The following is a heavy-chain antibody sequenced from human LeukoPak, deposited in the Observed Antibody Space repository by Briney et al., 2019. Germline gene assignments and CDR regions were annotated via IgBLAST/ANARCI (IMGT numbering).Heavy chain of an antibody. J-gene: IGHJ4*02. V-gene: IGHV4-34*01. D-gene: IGHD6-13*01. CDR3: ASYSSSWYFGY. CDR2: INHSGST. CDR1: GGSFSGYY. Sequence: PSETLSLTCAVYGGSFSGYYWSWIRQPPGKGLEWIGEINHSGSTNYNPSLKSRVTISVDKSKNQFSLKLSSVTAADTAVYYCASYSSSWYFGYWGQGTLVTVSS.